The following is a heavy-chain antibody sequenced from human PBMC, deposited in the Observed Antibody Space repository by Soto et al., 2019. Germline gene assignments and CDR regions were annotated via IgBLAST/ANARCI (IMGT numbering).Heavy chain of an antibody. CDR2: ISYDGSNK. CDR1: GFTFSSYA. Sequence: PGGSLRLSCAASGFTFSSYAMHWVRQAPGKGLEWVAVISYDGSNKYYADSVKGRFTISRDNSKNTLYLQMNSLRAEDTAVYYCARDSPWVRYDSSGLGSFFSWGQGTLVTVSS. J-gene: IGHJ4*02. D-gene: IGHD3-22*01. CDR3: ARDSPWVRYDSSGLGSFFS. V-gene: IGHV3-30-3*01.